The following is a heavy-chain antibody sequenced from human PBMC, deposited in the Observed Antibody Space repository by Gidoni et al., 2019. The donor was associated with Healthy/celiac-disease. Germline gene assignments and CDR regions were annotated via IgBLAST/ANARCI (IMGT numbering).Heavy chain of an antibody. J-gene: IGHJ5*02. V-gene: IGHV5-51*01. CDR3: ARHVNYGDYAFDP. CDR1: GYCLTSYC. D-gene: IGHD4-17*01. CDR2: NYHGDSDT. Sequence: ELQLVRSGAEVRKPGESLKISCRGSGYCLTSYCIGSVRQMPGNGLEWMGVNYHGDSDTRNSSSFQGQVTISAEKSISTAYRKWSSLKASDTAMYYCARHVNYGDYAFDPWGQGTLVTVSS.